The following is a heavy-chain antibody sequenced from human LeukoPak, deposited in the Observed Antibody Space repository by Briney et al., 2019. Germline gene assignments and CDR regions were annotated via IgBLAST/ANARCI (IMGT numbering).Heavy chain of an antibody. J-gene: IGHJ4*02. CDR1: GLTFSIYS. Sequence: PGGSLRLSCAGSGLTFSIYSMNWVRQAPGKGLEWVSYISGSSGLIYYADSVKGRFTISRDNAKNSLYLQMSSLRAEDTAVYYCARDWFHAIDYWGQGTLVTVSS. CDR3: ARDWFHAIDY. D-gene: IGHD2/OR15-2a*01. CDR2: ISGSSGLI. V-gene: IGHV3-48*01.